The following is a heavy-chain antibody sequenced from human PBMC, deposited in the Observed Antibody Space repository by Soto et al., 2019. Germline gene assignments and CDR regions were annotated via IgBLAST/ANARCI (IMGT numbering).Heavy chain of an antibody. Sequence: PGGSLRLSCAASGFTFSSYDMHWVRQATGKGLEWVSAIGTAGDTYYPGSVKGRFTISRDNAKNSQYLQMNSLRAEDTAVYYCARIGYCSWCFDYWGQGALVTVSS. D-gene: IGHD6-13*01. V-gene: IGHV3-13*04. CDR3: ARIGYCSWCFDY. CDR2: IGTAGDT. J-gene: IGHJ4*02. CDR1: GFTFSSYD.